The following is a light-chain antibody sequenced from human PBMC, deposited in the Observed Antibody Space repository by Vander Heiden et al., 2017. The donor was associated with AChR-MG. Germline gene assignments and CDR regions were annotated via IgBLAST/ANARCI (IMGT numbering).Light chain of an antibody. Sequence: QSVLPQPPSASGTPGQRVTISCSGTSSHIGSNTVNWYQHLPGPAPKLLIYSSDQRPSGVPDRFSGSKSGTSASLAISRLQSDDEADYYCAAWDYSLTGPVFGGGTKLTVL. CDR3: AAWDYSLTGPV. CDR1: SSHIGSNT. J-gene: IGLJ3*02. V-gene: IGLV1-44*01. CDR2: SSD.